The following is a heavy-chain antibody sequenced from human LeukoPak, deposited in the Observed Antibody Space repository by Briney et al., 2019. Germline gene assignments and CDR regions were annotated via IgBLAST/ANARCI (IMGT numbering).Heavy chain of an antibody. D-gene: IGHD2/OR15-2a*01. CDR2: ISCNGGST. Sequence: GGTLRLSCSASGFTFSSFAMHWVRQAPGKGLEYVAAISCNGGSTYYADSVKGRFTISRDNSKNTLYLQMSSLRAEDTAVYLCVKDLRSDFMGVLSRYLSYWGQGTLVTVFS. J-gene: IGHJ4*02. CDR3: VKDLRSDFMGVLSRYLSY. V-gene: IGHV3-64D*09. CDR1: GFTFSSFA.